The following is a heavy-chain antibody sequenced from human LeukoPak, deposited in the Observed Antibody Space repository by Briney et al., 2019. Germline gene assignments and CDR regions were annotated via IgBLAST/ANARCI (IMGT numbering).Heavy chain of an antibody. CDR3: ARQDSSGWYFNDY. CDR1: GGSITSISYY. D-gene: IGHD6-19*01. Sequence: PSETLSLTCTVSGGSITSISYYWGWIRQPPGKGLEGIGSIYYSGSTYYNPSLKTRVTVSVDTSKNQFSLKLSSVTAADTAVYYCARQDSSGWYFNDYWGQGTLVTVSS. J-gene: IGHJ4*02. CDR2: IYYSGST. V-gene: IGHV4-39*01.